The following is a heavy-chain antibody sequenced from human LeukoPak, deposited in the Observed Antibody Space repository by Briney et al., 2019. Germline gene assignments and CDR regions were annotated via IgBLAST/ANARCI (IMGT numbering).Heavy chain of an antibody. Sequence: SGGSLRLSCAASGFTVSSNYMSWVRQAPGKGLEWVSVIYSGGSTYYADSVKGRFTISRDNSKNTLYLQMNSLRAEDTAVYYCASPGREMATILDAFDIWGQGTMVTVSS. J-gene: IGHJ3*02. CDR2: IYSGGST. CDR3: ASPGREMATILDAFDI. CDR1: GFTVSSNY. D-gene: IGHD5-24*01. V-gene: IGHV3-66*01.